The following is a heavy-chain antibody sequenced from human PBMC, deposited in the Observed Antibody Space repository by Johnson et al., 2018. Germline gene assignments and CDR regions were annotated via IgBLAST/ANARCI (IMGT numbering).Heavy chain of an antibody. V-gene: IGHV3-30*04. J-gene: IGHJ3*02. CDR3: ARGAGPYSSSSRAFDI. CDR1: GFTFSSYA. D-gene: IGHD6-6*01. CDR2: ISYDGSNK. Sequence: QVQLVESGGGVVQPGRSLRLSCAASGFTFSSYAMHWVRQAPGKGLEWVAVISYDGSNKYYADSVKGRFTISRDNSKNTLYLQMNSLRAEDTAVQYCARGAGPYSSSSRAFDIWGQGTMVTVSS.